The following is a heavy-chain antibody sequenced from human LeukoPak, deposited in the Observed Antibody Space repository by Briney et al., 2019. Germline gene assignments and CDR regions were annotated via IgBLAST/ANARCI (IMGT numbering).Heavy chain of an antibody. CDR3: ARDVLGSSWYRVYFDY. CDR2: IYYSGST. J-gene: IGHJ4*02. V-gene: IGHV4-39*07. CDR1: GGSISSSSYY. D-gene: IGHD6-13*01. Sequence: PSETLSLTCTASGGSISSSSYYWGWIRQPPRKGLEYIGSIYYSGSTYYNPSLKSRVTISVETSKNQFSLKLSSVTAADTAVYYCARDVLGSSWYRVYFDYWGQGTLVTVSS.